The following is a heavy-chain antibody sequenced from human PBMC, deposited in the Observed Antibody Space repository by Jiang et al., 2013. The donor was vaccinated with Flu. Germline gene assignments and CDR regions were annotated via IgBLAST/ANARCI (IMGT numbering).Heavy chain of an antibody. D-gene: IGHD3-10*01. J-gene: IGHJ3*02. V-gene: IGHV4-4*07. CDR3: ARASGLTSAVARRDVCDI. Sequence: YTTGSTNYNPSLKSRVTMSVDTSKNQFSLRLTSVTAADTAVYYCARASGLTSAVARRDVCDIWGQGTMVSVSS. CDR2: YTTGST.